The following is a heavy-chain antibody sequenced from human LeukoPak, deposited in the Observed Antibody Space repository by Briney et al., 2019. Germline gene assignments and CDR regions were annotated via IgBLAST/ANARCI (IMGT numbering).Heavy chain of an antibody. CDR2: IIPIFGTA. V-gene: IGHV1-69*01. Sequence: SVTVSCKASGGTFNNYAISWVRQAPGQGLEGMGGIIPIFGTANYAQKFQGRVTITADESTSTAYIELSSMRSEDTAVYYCAKEKTSQGYFDYWGQGTLVTVSS. CDR3: AKEKTSQGYFDY. J-gene: IGHJ4*02. CDR1: GGTFNNYA.